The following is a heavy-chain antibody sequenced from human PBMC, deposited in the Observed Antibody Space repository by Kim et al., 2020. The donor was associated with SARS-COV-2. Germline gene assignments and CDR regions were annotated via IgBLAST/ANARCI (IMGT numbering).Heavy chain of an antibody. J-gene: IGHJ4*02. CDR2: INTSGNT. D-gene: IGHD5-12*01. CDR1: GDSISSGSYY. V-gene: IGHV4-61*02. CDR3: AREERWLQSLDY. Sequence: SETLSLTCTVSGDSISSGSYYWSWIRQPAGKGLEWIGRINTSGNTNYSPSLKSRVTISLDTSKNQFSLNLNSVTAADTAVYYCAREERWLQSLDYWAQGTLVTVSS.